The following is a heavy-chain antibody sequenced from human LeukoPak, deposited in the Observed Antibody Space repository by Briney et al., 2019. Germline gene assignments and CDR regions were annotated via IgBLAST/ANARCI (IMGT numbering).Heavy chain of an antibody. V-gene: IGHV3-7*01. CDR3: ASWVGRDY. D-gene: IGHD2-15*01. CDR2: IKQDGSEE. J-gene: IGHJ4*02. CDR1: GFSIGTYW. Sequence: GGSLRLSCAASGFSIGTYWMTWVRQAPGKGLEWVANIKQDGSEEYYVDSVKGRFTVSRDNAKNSLYLQMNSLRAEDTAVHYCASWVGRDYWGQGALVTVSS.